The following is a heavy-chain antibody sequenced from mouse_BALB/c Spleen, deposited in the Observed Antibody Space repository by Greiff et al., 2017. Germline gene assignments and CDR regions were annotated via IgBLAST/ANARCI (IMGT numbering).Heavy chain of an antibody. CDR2: IWAGGST. D-gene: IGHD1-1*01. J-gene: IGHJ1*01. CDR1: GFSLTSYG. V-gene: IGHV2-9*02. CDR3: ARDRYYGSSWYFDV. Sequence: QVQLMESGPGLVAPSQSLSITCTVSGFSLTSYGVHWVRQPPGKGLEWLGVIWAGGSTNYNSALMSRLSIIKDNSKSQVFLKMNSLQTDDTAMYYCARDRYYGSSWYFDVWGAGTTVTVSS.